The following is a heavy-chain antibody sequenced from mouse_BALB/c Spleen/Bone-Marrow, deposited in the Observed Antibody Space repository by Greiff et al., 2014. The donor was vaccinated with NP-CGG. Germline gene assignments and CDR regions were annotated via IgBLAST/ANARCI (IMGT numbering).Heavy chain of an antibody. CDR2: ILPGSGTT. J-gene: IGHJ4*01. V-gene: IGHV1-9*01. Sequence: VQLQQSGAELMKPGASVKISCKTTGYTFSSYWIEWVKQRPGHGLEWIGEILPGSGTTNYNEKFKGKATFTADTSSNTAYMQLSSLTSEDSAVYYGARAHYYGLYYAMDYWGQGTSVTVSS. D-gene: IGHD1-1*01. CDR1: GYTFSSYW. CDR3: ARAHYYGLYYAMDY.